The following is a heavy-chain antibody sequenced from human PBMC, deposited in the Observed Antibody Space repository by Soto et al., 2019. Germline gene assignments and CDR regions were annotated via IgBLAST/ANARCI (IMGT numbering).Heavy chain of an antibody. CDR1: GFTFSSYD. CDR3: ARGSNPQWELPGNYYYGMDV. J-gene: IGHJ6*02. CDR2: IGTAGDT. V-gene: IGHV3-13*01. D-gene: IGHD1-26*01. Sequence: PXGSLRLSCAASGFTFSSYDMHWVRQATGKGLEWVSAIGTAGDTYYPGSVKGRFTISRENAKNSLYLQMNSLRAGDTAVYYCARGSNPQWELPGNYYYGMDVWGQGTTVTVSS.